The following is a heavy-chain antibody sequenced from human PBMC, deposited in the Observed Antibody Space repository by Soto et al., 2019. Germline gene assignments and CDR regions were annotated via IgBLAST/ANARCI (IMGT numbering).Heavy chain of an antibody. V-gene: IGHV3-15*07. D-gene: IGHD3-3*01. Sequence: GGSLRLSCAASGFTFSNAWMNWVRQAPGKGLEWVGRIKSKTDGGTTDYAAPVKGRFTISRDDSKNTLYLQMNSLKTEDTAVYYCTTARSYYDFWSGPYGMDVWGQGTTVTVSS. CDR1: GFTFSNAW. CDR2: IKSKTDGGTT. J-gene: IGHJ6*02. CDR3: TTARSYYDFWSGPYGMDV.